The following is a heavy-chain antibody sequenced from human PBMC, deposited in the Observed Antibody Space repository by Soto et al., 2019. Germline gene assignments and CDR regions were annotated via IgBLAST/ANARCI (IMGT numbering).Heavy chain of an antibody. CDR3: ARGVENIVVVLDVFGYYGMDV. V-gene: IGHV1-2*02. D-gene: IGHD2-2*01. J-gene: IGHJ6*02. CDR2: INANSGGT. Sequence: QVQLVQSGAEVKKPGASVKVSCKASGYTFSDYYMHWVRQAPGQGLEWMGWINANSGGTTYAQKFQGRVTMTRDTSTSTAYMELSRLSSDDTAIYYCARGVENIVVVLDVFGYYGMDVWGQGTTVTVSS. CDR1: GYTFSDYY.